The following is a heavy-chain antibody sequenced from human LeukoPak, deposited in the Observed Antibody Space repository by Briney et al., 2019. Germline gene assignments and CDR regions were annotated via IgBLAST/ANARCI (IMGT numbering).Heavy chain of an antibody. CDR1: GFTVSFNY. V-gene: IGHV3-53*01. J-gene: IGHJ6*03. CDR3: ARAQWRTYSYYYMDV. CDR2: IYSGGST. Sequence: HPGGPLRLSCAASGFTVSFNYMSWVRQAPGKGLEWISVIYSGGSTYYADSVKGRFTISRDDSKNTLYLQMNSLRAEDTAIYYCARAQWRTYSYYYMDVWGKGTTVTVSS. D-gene: IGHD6-19*01.